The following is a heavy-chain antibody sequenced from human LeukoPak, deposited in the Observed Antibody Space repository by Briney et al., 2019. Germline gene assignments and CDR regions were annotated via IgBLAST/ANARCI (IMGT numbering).Heavy chain of an antibody. Sequence: PSETLSLTCTASGVSISSYYWSWIRQPPGKGLEWIGYVSDIGSTNYNPSLKSRVTMSVDTSKNQFSLKLSSVTAADTAVYYCARASDYYGSGSYSHFDYWGQGTLVTVSS. D-gene: IGHD3-10*01. V-gene: IGHV4-59*12. CDR3: ARASDYYGSGSYSHFDY. CDR1: GVSISSYY. J-gene: IGHJ4*02. CDR2: VSDIGST.